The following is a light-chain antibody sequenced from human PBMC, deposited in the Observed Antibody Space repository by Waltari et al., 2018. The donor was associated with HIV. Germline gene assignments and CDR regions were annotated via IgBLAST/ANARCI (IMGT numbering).Light chain of an antibody. CDR1: QTVSSY. CDR3: QQRSAWPLT. J-gene: IGKJ4*01. Sequence: EIVLTQSPATLSLSPGERATLSCRASQTVSSYLAWYQQKPGQAPRLLIYDASIRATDIPARFSGSGSGTDFTLTISSLEPEDFAVYFCQQRSAWPLTFGGGTKVEIK. CDR2: DAS. V-gene: IGKV3-11*01.